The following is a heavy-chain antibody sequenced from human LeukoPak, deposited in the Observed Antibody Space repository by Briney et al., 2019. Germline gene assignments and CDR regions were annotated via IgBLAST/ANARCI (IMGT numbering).Heavy chain of an antibody. CDR1: GYSISRGYY. Sequence: PSETLSLTCTVSGYSISRGYYWGWIRQPPGKGLEWIGSIYHSGSTRYNPSLKSRGTISVDTSKNHFSLRLSSVTAADTAVYYCARDWGYCINGVCYAFDHWGQGTLVTVSS. V-gene: IGHV4-38-2*02. D-gene: IGHD2-8*01. CDR2: IYHSGST. J-gene: IGHJ4*02. CDR3: ARDWGYCINGVCYAFDH.